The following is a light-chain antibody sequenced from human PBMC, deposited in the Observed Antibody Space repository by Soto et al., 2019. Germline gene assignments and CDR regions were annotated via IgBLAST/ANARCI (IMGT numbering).Light chain of an antibody. Sequence: DIQMTQSPSTVSASVGDRVTFTRRASQGIATWLAWYQQKPGKTPKLLIYAASSLQSGIPSRFSGSGSGTDFTLTINNLQPEDFATYYCQQTDSFPLTFGGGTKVEIK. CDR2: AAS. CDR3: QQTDSFPLT. V-gene: IGKV1-12*01. J-gene: IGKJ4*01. CDR1: QGIATW.